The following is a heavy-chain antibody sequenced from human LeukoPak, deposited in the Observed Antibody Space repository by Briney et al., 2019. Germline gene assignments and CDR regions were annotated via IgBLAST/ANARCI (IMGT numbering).Heavy chain of an antibody. CDR1: GYSFTSYY. CDR2: INPSGGRT. Sequence: GASVKVSCKASGYSFTSYYMHWVRQAPGQGLEWMGIINPSGGRTSYAQKFQGRVTMTRDMSKSTVYMELSSLISEDTAVYYCARVLNYYDSSGYHEGHTFDIWGQGTMVTVSS. D-gene: IGHD3-22*01. J-gene: IGHJ3*02. CDR3: ARVLNYYDSSGYHEGHTFDI. V-gene: IGHV1-46*01.